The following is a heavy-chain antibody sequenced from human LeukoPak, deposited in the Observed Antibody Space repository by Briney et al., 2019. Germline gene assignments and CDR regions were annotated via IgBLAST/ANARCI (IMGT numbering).Heavy chain of an antibody. CDR1: GYTFNSYA. V-gene: IGHV7-4-1*02. J-gene: IGHJ6*02. D-gene: IGHD2/OR15-2a*01. Sequence: ASVKVSCKASGYTFNSYALDWVRQAPGQGLEWMGWINTNTGNPTYTQGFTGRFVFSLDTSVSTAYLEISSLKAEDTAVYYCARAQYCIGSTSPAGYYGMDVWGQGTTATVPS. CDR2: INTNTGNP. CDR3: ARAQYCIGSTSPAGYYGMDV.